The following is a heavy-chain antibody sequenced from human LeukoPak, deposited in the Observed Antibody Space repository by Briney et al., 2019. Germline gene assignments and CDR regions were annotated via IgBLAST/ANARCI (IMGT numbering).Heavy chain of an antibody. CDR2: IYYSGST. D-gene: IGHD1-1*01. CDR1: GGSISSYY. CDR3: ARCGPRYISDY. V-gene: IGHV4-59*01. Sequence: SETLSLTCTVSGGSISSYYWSWIRQHPGKGLEWIGYIYYSGSTNYNPSLKSRVTISVDTSKNQFSLKLSSVTAADTAVYYCARCGPRYISDYWGQGTLVTVSS. J-gene: IGHJ4*02.